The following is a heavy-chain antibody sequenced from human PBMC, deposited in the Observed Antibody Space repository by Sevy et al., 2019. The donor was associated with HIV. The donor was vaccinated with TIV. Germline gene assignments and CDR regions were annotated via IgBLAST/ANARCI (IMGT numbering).Heavy chain of an antibody. CDR2: ISSSSSYI. CDR1: GFTFSSYS. V-gene: IGHV3-21*01. D-gene: IGHD3-22*01. J-gene: IGHJ3*02. CDR3: ARDYYDSSGYYYDVPHDAFDI. Sequence: GGSLRLSCAASGFTFSSYSMNWVRQAPGKGLEWVSSISSSSSYIYYADSVKGRFTISRDNAKNSLYLQMNSLRAEDTAVYYCARDYYDSSGYYYDVPHDAFDIWGQGTMVTVSS.